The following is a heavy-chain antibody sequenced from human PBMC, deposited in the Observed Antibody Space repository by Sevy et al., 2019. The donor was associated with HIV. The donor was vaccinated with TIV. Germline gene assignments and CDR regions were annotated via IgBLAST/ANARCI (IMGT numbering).Heavy chain of an antibody. CDR1: GYTLTELS. CDR2: FDPEDGET. J-gene: IGHJ6*02. Sequence: ASVKVSCKVSGYTLTELSMHWVRQAPGKGLEWMGGFDPEDGETIYAQKFQGRVTMTEDTSTDTAYMELSSLRSEDTAVYYCATPMVRGAPGDYCHGMDIWGQGTTVTVSS. V-gene: IGHV1-24*01. D-gene: IGHD3-10*01. CDR3: ATPMVRGAPGDYCHGMDI.